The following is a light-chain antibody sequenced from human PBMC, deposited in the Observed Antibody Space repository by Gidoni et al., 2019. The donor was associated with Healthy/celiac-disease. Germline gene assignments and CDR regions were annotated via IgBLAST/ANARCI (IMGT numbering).Light chain of an antibody. CDR1: SSDVGGYHY. CDR2: EVS. Sequence: QSALTQPPSASGSPGQPVTISCTGTSSDVGGYHYVSWYQQHPGQAPKLMIYEVSKRPSGVPDRFSGSKSGNTASLTVSGLQAEDEADYYCSSYAGSNNLVFGGGTKLTVL. V-gene: IGLV2-8*01. J-gene: IGLJ2*01. CDR3: SSYAGSNNLV.